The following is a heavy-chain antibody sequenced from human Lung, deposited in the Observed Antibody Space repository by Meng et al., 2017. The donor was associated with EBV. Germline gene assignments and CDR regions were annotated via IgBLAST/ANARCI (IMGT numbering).Heavy chain of an antibody. V-gene: IGHV4-30-4*01. CDR3: ARGQKGYFDL. J-gene: IGHJ2*01. CDR2: IYNRGST. Sequence: QWRAQAEGPGLVQPPQTLSLSCTVSGGSISRSNYYWSWVRQPPGKGLEWSGHIYNRGSTYYNPSLKSRITISVDTSKNQFSRTLSSVNAADTAVYYCARGQKGYFDLWGRGTLVTVSS. CDR1: GGSISRSNYY.